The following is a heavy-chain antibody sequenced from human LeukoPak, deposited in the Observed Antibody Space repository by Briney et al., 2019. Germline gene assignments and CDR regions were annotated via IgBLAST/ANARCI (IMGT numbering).Heavy chain of an antibody. CDR3: ARRVRGVIMTFDY. V-gene: IGHV4-59*08. CDR1: GGSISSYY. J-gene: IGHJ4*02. Sequence: PSETLSLTCTVSGGSISSYYWSWIRQPPGKGPEWIGYIYYSGSTNYNPSLKSRVTISVDTSKNQFSLKLSSVTAADTAVYYCARRVRGVIMTFDYWGQGTLVTVSS. D-gene: IGHD3-10*01. CDR2: IYYSGST.